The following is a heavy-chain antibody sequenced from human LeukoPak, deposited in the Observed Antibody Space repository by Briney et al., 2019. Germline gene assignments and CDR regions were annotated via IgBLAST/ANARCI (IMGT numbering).Heavy chain of an antibody. V-gene: IGHV4-59*01. CDR3: ARYIAVAGNDYYYYYGMDV. D-gene: IGHD6-19*01. CDR2: IHYSGST. J-gene: IGHJ6*02. CDR1: GGSISNYY. Sequence: SETLSLTCTVSGGSISNYYWNWIRQPPGKGLEWLVYIHYSGSTNYNPSLKSRVTISVDPSKNQFSLKLSSVTAADTAVYYCARYIAVAGNDYYYYYGMDVWGQGTTVTVSS.